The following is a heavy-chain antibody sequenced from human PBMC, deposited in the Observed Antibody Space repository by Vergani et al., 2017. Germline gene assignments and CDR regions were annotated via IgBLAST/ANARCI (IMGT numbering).Heavy chain of an antibody. Sequence: QVQLVQSGAEVKKPGASVKVSCKASGGTFSSYAISWVRQAPGQGLEWMGRIIPILGIANYAQEFQGRVTSTADKSTSTAYMGLSRLRSEDTAAYYCARLYGRCYDFWSGYYTASCYGMDVWGQGTTVTVSS. CDR3: ARLYGRCYDFWSGYYTASCYGMDV. V-gene: IGHV1-69*04. D-gene: IGHD3-3*01. CDR2: IIPILGIA. J-gene: IGHJ6*02. CDR1: GGTFSSYA.